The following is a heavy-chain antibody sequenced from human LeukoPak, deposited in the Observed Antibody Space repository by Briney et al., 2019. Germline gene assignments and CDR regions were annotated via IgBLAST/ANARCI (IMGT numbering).Heavy chain of an antibody. D-gene: IGHD3-10*01. J-gene: IGHJ6*03. CDR2: IYYSGCT. Sequence: SENLSLNCTVYGGSICGSSYYWGGIRQPPGRGLERIGSIYYSGCTQNNPSLKSRVRISVDRSKNKFSRRLSSVTAADTAVYYCAKPRITIVRGVISYYYYYYMDVWGKGTTVTISS. V-gene: IGHV4-39*01. CDR3: AKPRITIVRGVISYYYYYYMDV. CDR1: GGSICGSSYY.